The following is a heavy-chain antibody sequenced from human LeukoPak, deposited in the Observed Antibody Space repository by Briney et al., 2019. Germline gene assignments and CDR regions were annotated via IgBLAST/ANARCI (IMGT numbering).Heavy chain of an antibody. V-gene: IGHV3-48*01. D-gene: IGHD3-16*01. CDR1: GFTFSSYA. CDR2: ISSDGTTR. CDR3: AGRGDWFDP. J-gene: IGHJ5*02. Sequence: PGGFLRLSCAASGFTFSSYAMNWVRQAPGKGLEWISLISSDGTTRYYADSVKGRFTISRDNGKNSLYLQMHNLRAEDTGVYFCAGRGDWFDPWGQGTLITVSS.